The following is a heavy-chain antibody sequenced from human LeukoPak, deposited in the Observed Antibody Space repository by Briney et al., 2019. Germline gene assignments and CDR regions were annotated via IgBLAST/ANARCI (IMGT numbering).Heavy chain of an antibody. CDR3: ATGRDTPATLGY. V-gene: IGHV4-30-2*01. CDR2: IYHSGST. Sequence: RPSETLSLTCTVSGGSISSGGYYWSWIRQPPGKGLEWIGYIYHSGSTYYNPSLKSRVTISVDRSKNQFSLKLSSVTAADTAVYYCATGRDTPATLGYWGQGTLVTVSS. D-gene: IGHD5-24*01. J-gene: IGHJ4*02. CDR1: GGSISSGGYY.